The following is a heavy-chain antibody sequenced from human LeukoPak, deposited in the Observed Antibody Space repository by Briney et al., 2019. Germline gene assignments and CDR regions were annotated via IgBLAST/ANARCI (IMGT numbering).Heavy chain of an antibody. Sequence: GGSLRLSSADSGFTFGGSLLCWVPQAPGTGLGWGAHLNHKGREKYNVDTVKGRFTISRDNAKNSLYLQMNSLRAEDTAVYYCAREGARGRRLTIFGVAAYGIDVWGQGTTVTVSS. CDR3: AREGARGRRLTIFGVAAYGIDV. J-gene: IGHJ6*02. V-gene: IGHV3-7*01. CDR2: LNHKGREK. D-gene: IGHD3-3*01. CDR1: GFTFGGSL.